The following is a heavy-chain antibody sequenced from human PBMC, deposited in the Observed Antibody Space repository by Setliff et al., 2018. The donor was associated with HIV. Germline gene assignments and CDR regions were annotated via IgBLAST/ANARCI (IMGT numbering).Heavy chain of an antibody. CDR3: ARDSSTKEMATIWVNFDY. CDR1: GFTLSTFS. Sequence: PGGSLRLSCAVSGFTLSTFSMSWVRQAPGKGLEWVAVITHDGSSKYYADSVKGRFTISRDNSKNTLYLQMNSPRADDTAVYYCARDSSTKEMATIWVNFDYWGQGTLVTVSS. J-gene: IGHJ4*02. D-gene: IGHD5-12*01. CDR2: ITHDGSSK. V-gene: IGHV3-30*04.